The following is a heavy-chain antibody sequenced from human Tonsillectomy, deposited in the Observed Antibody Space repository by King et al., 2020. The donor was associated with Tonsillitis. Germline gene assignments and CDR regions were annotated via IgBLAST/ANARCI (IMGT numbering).Heavy chain of an antibody. CDR1: GFTFSSYD. D-gene: IGHD6-19*01. Sequence: VQLVESGGGVVQPGRSLRLSCAASGFTFSSYDMHWVRQAPGKGLEWGALIWYDGSNKYYAGSVKGRFTISRDNSKNTLYLQLNSLRAEDAAVYYCARGVYSSGWYFDYWGQGTLVTVSS. CDR3: ARGVYSSGWYFDY. V-gene: IGHV3-33*01. J-gene: IGHJ4*02. CDR2: IWYDGSNK.